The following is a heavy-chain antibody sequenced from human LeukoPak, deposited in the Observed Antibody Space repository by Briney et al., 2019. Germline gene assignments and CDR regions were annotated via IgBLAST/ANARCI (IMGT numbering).Heavy chain of an antibody. CDR3: VSFYETY. CDR1: GFTVSSNY. V-gene: IGHV3-7*01. CDR2: IKRDGSEK. D-gene: IGHD2/OR15-2a*01. J-gene: IGHJ4*02. Sequence: GGSLRLSCAASGFTVSSNYMSWVRQAPGKGLEWVANIKRDGSEKYYVDSVKGRFTISRDNAKNTVYLQMNSLRAEDTAVYYCVSFYETYWGRGTLVTVSS.